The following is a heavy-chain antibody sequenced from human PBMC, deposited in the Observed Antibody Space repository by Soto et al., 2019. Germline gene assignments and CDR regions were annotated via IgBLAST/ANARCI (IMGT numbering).Heavy chain of an antibody. J-gene: IGHJ3*01. V-gene: IGHV3-23*01. D-gene: IGHD1-26*01. Sequence: EVQLLESGGGLVQPGGSLRLSCAVSGLTFSDYAMDWVRQAPGKGLEWISRISGRALSTYYADSVKGRFTISRDNSNNNLYLEMRSLRGEDTAVYYCAKQQSGSYYAAFNVWGQGTIVTLSS. CDR2: ISGRALST. CDR3: AKQQSGSYYAAFNV. CDR1: GLTFSDYA.